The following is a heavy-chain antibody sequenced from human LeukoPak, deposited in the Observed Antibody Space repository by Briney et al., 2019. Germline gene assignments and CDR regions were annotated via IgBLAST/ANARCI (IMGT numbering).Heavy chain of an antibody. V-gene: IGHV3-30*18. J-gene: IGHJ4*02. CDR2: ISYDGSNK. CDR3: AKARPTVTTLGYFDY. Sequence: GRSLGLSCAASGFTFSSYGMHWVRQAPGKGLEWVAVISYDGSNKYYADSVKGRFTISRDNSKNTLYLQMNSLRAEDTAVYYCAKARPTVTTLGYFDYWGQGTLVTVSS. D-gene: IGHD4-17*01. CDR1: GFTFSSYG.